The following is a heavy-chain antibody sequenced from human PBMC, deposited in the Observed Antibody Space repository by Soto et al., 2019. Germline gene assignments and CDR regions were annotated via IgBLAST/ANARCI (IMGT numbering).Heavy chain of an antibody. V-gene: IGHV1-18*01. CDR2: ISAYSGAT. CDR3: ARDLRDIVAHPDY. D-gene: IGHD5-12*01. CDR1: GYTFSTSG. J-gene: IGHJ4*02. Sequence: VQLVQSGAEVKKPGASVKVSCKASGYTFSTSGISWVRQAPGQGLEWMGWISAYSGATYYPQKLQGRVTMTTDTSTSTAYMELRSLRSGDTAVYYCARDLRDIVAHPDYWGQGTLVTVSS.